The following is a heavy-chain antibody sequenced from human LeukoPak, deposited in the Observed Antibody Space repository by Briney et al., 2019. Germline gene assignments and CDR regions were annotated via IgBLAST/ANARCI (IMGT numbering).Heavy chain of an antibody. CDR2: IWFDGSTK. CDR1: GFTFSTHG. Sequence: GRSLRLSCAASGFTFSTHGMHWVRQAPGKGLEWVAVIWFDGSTKIYEDSVKGRFTISRDDSKNTLYLQMNSLRAEDTAVYYCATEKDSGSSFDYWGQGTLVTVSS. V-gene: IGHV3-33*01. J-gene: IGHJ4*02. CDR3: ATEKDSGSSFDY. D-gene: IGHD6-13*01.